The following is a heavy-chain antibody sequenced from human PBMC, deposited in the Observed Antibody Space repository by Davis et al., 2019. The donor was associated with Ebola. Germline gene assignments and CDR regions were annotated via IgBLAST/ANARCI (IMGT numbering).Heavy chain of an antibody. J-gene: IGHJ4*02. CDR1: GYTFTSYY. Sequence: ASVKVPCKASGYTFTSYYMHWVRQAPGQGLEWMGIINPSGGSTSYAQKFQGRVTMTRDTSTSTVYMELSSLRSEDTAVYYCARDGIPWLVRGYFDYWGQGTLVTVSS. CDR3: ARDGIPWLVRGYFDY. CDR2: INPSGGST. V-gene: IGHV1-46*01. D-gene: IGHD6-19*01.